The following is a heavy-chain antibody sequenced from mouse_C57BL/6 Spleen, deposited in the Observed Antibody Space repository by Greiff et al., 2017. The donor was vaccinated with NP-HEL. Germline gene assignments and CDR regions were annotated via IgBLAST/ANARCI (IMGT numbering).Heavy chain of an antibody. J-gene: IGHJ4*01. V-gene: IGHV3-6*01. Sequence: VQLKESGPGLVKPSQSLSLTCSVTGYSITSGYYWNWIRQFPGNKLEWMGYISYDGSNNYNPSLKNRISITRDTSKNQFFLKLNSVTTEDTATYYCARGNGYHAMDYWGQGTSVTVSS. CDR2: ISYDGSN. CDR1: GYSITSGYY. CDR3: ARGNGYHAMDY.